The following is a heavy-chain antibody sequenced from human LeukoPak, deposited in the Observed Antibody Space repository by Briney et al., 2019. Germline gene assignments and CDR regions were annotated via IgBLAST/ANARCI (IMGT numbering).Heavy chain of an antibody. CDR2: INHSGST. D-gene: IGHD3-10*01. V-gene: IGHV4-34*01. CDR3: AGSGKVFDY. J-gene: IGHJ4*02. CDR1: GGSFSGYY. Sequence: PSETLSLTCAVYGGSFSGYYWSWIRQPPGKGLEWIGEINHSGSTNYNPSLKSRVTISVDTSKNQFSLKRSSVTAADTAVYYCAGSGKVFDYWGQGTLVTVSS.